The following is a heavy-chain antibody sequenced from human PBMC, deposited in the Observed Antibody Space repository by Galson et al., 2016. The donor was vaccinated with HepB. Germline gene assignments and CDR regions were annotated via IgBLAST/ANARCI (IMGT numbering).Heavy chain of an antibody. D-gene: IGHD3-3*01. V-gene: IGHV1-18*01. J-gene: IGHJ3*02. Sequence: SVKVSCKASGYTFTNYGISWVRQAPGQGLEWMGWISAYNGNTNYAQKLQGRVTMTTDTSTSTAYMEMRSLRSDDTAVYYCARDVPDLFIVRFLEKQGRLRGGYDAFDIWGQGTMVTVSS. CDR3: ARDVPDLFIVRFLEKQGRLRGGYDAFDI. CDR1: GYTFTNYG. CDR2: ISAYNGNT.